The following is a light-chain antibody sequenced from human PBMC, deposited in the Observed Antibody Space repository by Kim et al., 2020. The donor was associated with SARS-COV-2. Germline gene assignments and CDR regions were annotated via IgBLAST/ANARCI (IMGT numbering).Light chain of an antibody. J-gene: IGLJ3*02. V-gene: IGLV3-21*04. Sequence: PGKTCRMTRGGNDMGSKSGHWYQQNPGQAPGLVIYYDSDRPSGIPERFSGSNSGNTATLTISRVEAGDEADYYCQVWDSSSDHRVFGGGTQLTVL. CDR2: YDS. CDR1: DMGSKS. CDR3: QVWDSSSDHRV.